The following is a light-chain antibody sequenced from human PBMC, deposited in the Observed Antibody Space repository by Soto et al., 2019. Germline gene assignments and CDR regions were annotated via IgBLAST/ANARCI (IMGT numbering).Light chain of an antibody. CDR2: EVT. Sequence: QSLLAQPPSASGSPGQSVTFSCTGTISDIGDYNYVSWYQQHPGKAPKLMIYEVTKRPSGVPDRFSGSKSGNTASLTVSGLQADDEADYYCSSYAGNHNYVFGTGTKVTVL. CDR1: ISDIGDYNY. CDR3: SSYAGNHNYV. V-gene: IGLV2-8*01. J-gene: IGLJ1*01.